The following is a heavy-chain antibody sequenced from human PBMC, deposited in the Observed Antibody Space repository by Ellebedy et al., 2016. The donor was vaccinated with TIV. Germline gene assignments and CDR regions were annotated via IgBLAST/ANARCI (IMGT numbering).Heavy chain of an antibody. CDR2: IKYDGSEK. J-gene: IGHJ5*02. CDR1: GFTFSTYW. V-gene: IGHV3-7*02. Sequence: PGESLKISCAASGFTFSTYWMSWVRQAPGKGLEWVANIKYDGSEKYYVKSVKGRFTISRDNAKNSLYLQMDSLRAEDTAVYYCARWYDDSWTGYYTWGQGTLVTVSS. D-gene: IGHD3-3*01. CDR3: ARWYDDSWTGYYT.